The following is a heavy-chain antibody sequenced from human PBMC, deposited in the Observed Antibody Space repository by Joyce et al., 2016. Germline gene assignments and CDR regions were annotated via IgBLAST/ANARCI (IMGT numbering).Heavy chain of an antibody. CDR2: IFYSSST. Sequence: QVQLQESGPGLVKPSQTLSLTCSVSGGSISSGDYYWSWIRQHPGKGLDWIGYIFYSSSTYEHPSLQSRVTMSLDTSKNQFSLKLNSVTAADTAVYYCAAVTYFDFWSGYVYWGQGALVTVSS. CDR1: GGSISSGDYY. V-gene: IGHV4-30-4*01. D-gene: IGHD3-3*01. J-gene: IGHJ4*02. CDR3: AAVTYFDFWSGYVY.